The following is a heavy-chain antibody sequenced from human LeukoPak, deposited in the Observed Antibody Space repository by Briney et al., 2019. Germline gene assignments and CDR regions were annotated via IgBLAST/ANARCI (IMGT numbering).Heavy chain of an antibody. CDR1: GFTVRSNY. D-gene: IGHD4-17*01. V-gene: IGHV3-66*01. CDR2: IYIGGNT. J-gene: IGHJ3*02. CDR3: ARGYGDYFGGCPFDI. Sequence: GGSLRLSCAASGFTVRSNYMNWVRQAPGQELEWVSTIYIGGNTYYADSVKGRFTISSDISKHTLYLQMNSLRAEDTAVYYCARGYGDYFGGCPFDIWGQGTMVTVSS.